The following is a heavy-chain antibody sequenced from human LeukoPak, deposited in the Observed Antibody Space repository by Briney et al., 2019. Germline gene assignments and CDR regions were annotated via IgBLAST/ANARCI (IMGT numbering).Heavy chain of an antibody. CDR1: GYTFTSYG. D-gene: IGHD3-22*01. Sequence: ASAKVSCKASGYTFTSYGISWVRQAPGQGLEWMGWISAYNGNTNYAQKLQGRVTMTTDTSTSTAYMELRSLRSDDTAVYYCARAYYDSSPSLLNYWGQGTLVTASS. CDR3: ARAYYDSSPSLLNY. J-gene: IGHJ4*02. CDR2: ISAYNGNT. V-gene: IGHV1-18*01.